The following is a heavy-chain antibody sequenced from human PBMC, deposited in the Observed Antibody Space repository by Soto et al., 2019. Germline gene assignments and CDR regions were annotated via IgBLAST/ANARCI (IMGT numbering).Heavy chain of an antibody. V-gene: IGHV3-21*01. D-gene: IGHD3-22*01. Sequence: SLRLSCAASGFTFSSYSMNWVRQAPGKGLEWVSSISSSSSYIYYADSVKGRFTISRDNAKNSLYLQMNSLRAEDTAVYYCARDGPPDSTHLDYWGQGTLVTVSS. J-gene: IGHJ4*02. CDR3: ARDGPPDSTHLDY. CDR2: ISSSSSYI. CDR1: GFTFSSYS.